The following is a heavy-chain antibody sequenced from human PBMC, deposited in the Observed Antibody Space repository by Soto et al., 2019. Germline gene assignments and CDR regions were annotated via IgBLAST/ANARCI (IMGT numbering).Heavy chain of an antibody. V-gene: IGHV3-33*01. J-gene: IGHJ5*02. D-gene: IGHD4-17*01. Sequence: QVQLVESGGGVVQPRRSLRLSCAASGFTFSSYGMHWVRQAPGKGLEWVAVIWYDGSNKYYADSVKGRFTISRDNSKNTLYLQMNSLRAEGTAVYYFARDYATVVTQVVFWFDPWGQGALVTGSS. CDR1: GFTFSSYG. CDR3: ARDYATVVTQVVFWFDP. CDR2: IWYDGSNK.